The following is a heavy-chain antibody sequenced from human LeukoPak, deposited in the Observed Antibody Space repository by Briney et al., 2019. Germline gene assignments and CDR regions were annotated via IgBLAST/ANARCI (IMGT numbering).Heavy chain of an antibody. CDR1: RDSVSRNSAA. CDR2: TYYRSKWYN. D-gene: IGHD6-19*01. V-gene: IGHV6-1*01. CDR3: ARGPVFDY. J-gene: IGHJ4*02. Sequence: SQTLSLSCAISRDSVSRNSAAWNSVRQSPSRRLEWLGRTYYRSKWYNDYAVSVKSRITINPDTSKNQYSLQLNSVTPEDTAVYSSARGPVFDYWGQGTLVTVSS.